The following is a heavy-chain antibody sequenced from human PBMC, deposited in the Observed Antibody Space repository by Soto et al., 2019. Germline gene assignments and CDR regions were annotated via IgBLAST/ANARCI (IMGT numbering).Heavy chain of an antibody. CDR1: GFTFSSYA. Sequence: GGSLRLSCAASGFTFSSYAMSWVRQAPGKGLEWVSAISGSGGSTYYADSVKGRFTISRDNSKNTLYLQMNSLGAEDKAVYYCAKWAGPLHKGEYSSSLGYWPIQTKTRLYYYYGMDVWGQGTTVTVSS. CDR3: AKWAGPLHKGEYSSSLGYWPIQTKTRLYYYYGMDV. J-gene: IGHJ6*02. D-gene: IGHD6-6*01. V-gene: IGHV3-23*01. CDR2: ISGSGGST.